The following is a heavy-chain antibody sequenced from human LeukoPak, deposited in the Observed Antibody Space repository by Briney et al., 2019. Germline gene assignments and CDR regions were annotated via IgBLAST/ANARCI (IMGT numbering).Heavy chain of an antibody. Sequence: KPSETLSLTCAVYGGSFSGYHWTWIRQPPGKGLEWIGEINHSGSTYYNPSLKSRITISVDTSKNQFSLKLSSVTAADTAVYYCARFDLSGPRDNWGQGTLVTVSS. CDR2: INHSGST. D-gene: IGHD5-12*01. CDR1: GGSFSGYH. CDR3: ARFDLSGPRDN. J-gene: IGHJ4*02. V-gene: IGHV4-34*01.